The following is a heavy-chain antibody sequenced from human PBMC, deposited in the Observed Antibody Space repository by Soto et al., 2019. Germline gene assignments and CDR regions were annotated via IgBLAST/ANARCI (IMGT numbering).Heavy chain of an antibody. Sequence: GGSLRLSCAASGFTVSSNDMSWVRQAPGKGLEWVSVIYSGGSTYYADSVKGRFTISRDNSKNTLYLQMNSLRAEDTAVYYCARDGSGWYIDYWGQGTLVTVSS. D-gene: IGHD6-19*01. V-gene: IGHV3-53*01. J-gene: IGHJ4*02. CDR3: ARDGSGWYIDY. CDR1: GFTVSSND. CDR2: IYSGGST.